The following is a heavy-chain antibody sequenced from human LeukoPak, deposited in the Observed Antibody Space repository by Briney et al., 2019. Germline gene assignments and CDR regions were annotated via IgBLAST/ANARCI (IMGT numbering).Heavy chain of an antibody. CDR2: ITTSGSTI. D-gene: IGHD1-7*01. CDR3: ARVISWGTYFDY. CDR1: GFTFSTYS. Sequence: PGGSLRLSCVASGFTFSTYSMNWVRQAPGKGLEWVSYITTSGSTIYYADSVKGRFTISRDNAKNSLYLQMNSLRAEDTAVYYCARVISWGTYFDYWGQGTLVTVSS. V-gene: IGHV3-48*04. J-gene: IGHJ4*02.